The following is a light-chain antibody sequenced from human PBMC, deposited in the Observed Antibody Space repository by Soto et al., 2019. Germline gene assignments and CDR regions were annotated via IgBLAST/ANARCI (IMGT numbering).Light chain of an antibody. Sequence: DIQMTQSPSTLSASVGDIVTITCRASQSISSWLAWYQQKPGKAPKLLIYDASSLESGVPSRFSGSGSGTEFTLTISSLQPDDFATYYCQQYRTFGQGTKVEIK. J-gene: IGKJ1*01. CDR1: QSISSW. CDR2: DAS. CDR3: QQYRT. V-gene: IGKV1-5*01.